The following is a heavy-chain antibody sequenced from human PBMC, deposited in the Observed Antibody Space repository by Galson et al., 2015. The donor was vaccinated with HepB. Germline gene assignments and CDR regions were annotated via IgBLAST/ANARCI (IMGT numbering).Heavy chain of an antibody. D-gene: IGHD2-2*01. CDR1: GFTFDDYA. CDR3: AKDMSSTPSLSIYFDY. CDR2: ISWNSGSI. V-gene: IGHV3-9*01. Sequence: SLRLSCAASGFTFDDYAMHWVRQAPGKGLEWVSGISWNSGSIGYADSVKGRFTISRDNARSSLYLQVNSLRPDDTALYYCAKDMSSTPSLSIYFDYWGQGTLVTVSS. J-gene: IGHJ4*02.